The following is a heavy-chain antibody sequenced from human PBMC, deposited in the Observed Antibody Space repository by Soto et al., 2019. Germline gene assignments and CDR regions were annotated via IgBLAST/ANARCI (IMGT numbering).Heavy chain of an antibody. V-gene: IGHV1-18*01. CDR3: ARELSYYILTGYPKRGFLDY. CDR2: ISAYNGNT. J-gene: IGHJ4*02. Sequence: GASVKVSCKASGYTFTSYGSSWVRQAPGQGLEWMGWISAYNGNTNYAQKLQGRVTMTTDTSTSTAYMELRSLRSDDTAVYYCARELSYYILTGYPKRGFLDYWGQGTLVTVSS. CDR1: GYTFTSYG. D-gene: IGHD3-9*01.